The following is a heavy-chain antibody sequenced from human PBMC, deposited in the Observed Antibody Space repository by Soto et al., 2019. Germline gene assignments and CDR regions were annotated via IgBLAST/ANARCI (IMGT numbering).Heavy chain of an antibody. CDR2: IIPIFGTA. D-gene: IGHD5-12*01. V-gene: IGHV1-69*13. CDR1: GGTFSSYA. CDR3: ARVIQRRGSNLNAFDI. J-gene: IGHJ3*02. Sequence: ASVKVSCKASGGTFSSYAISWVRQAPGQGLEWMGGIIPIFGTANYAQKFQGRVTITADESTSTAYMEPSSLRSEDTAVYYCARVIQRRGSNLNAFDIWGQGTMVTVSS.